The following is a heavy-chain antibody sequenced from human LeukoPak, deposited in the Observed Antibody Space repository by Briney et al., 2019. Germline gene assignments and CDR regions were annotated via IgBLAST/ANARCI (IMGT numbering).Heavy chain of an antibody. J-gene: IGHJ6*03. CDR1: GGSISSYY. CDR2: IYTSGST. CDR3: ARAVDDSSGYYYYYYYMDV. V-gene: IGHV4-4*07. Sequence: PSETLSLTCTVSGGSISSYYWSWIRQPAGKGLEWIGRIYTSGSTNYNPSLKSRVTISVDTSKNQFSLKLSSVTAADTAVYYCARAVDDSSGYYYYYYYMDVWGKGTTVTISS. D-gene: IGHD3-22*01.